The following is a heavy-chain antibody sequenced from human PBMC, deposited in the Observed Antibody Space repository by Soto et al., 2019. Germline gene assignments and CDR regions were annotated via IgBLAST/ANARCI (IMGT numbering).Heavy chain of an antibody. J-gene: IGHJ4*02. V-gene: IGHV1-18*01. CDR1: GYTFTSYG. CDR3: ARGSPYSSGWYSDY. D-gene: IGHD6-19*01. CDR2: ISAYNGNT. Sequence: GVSVKVSCKASGYTFTSYGISWVRQAPGQGLEWMGWISAYNGNTNYAQKLQGRVTMTTDTSTSTAYTELRSLRSNDTAVYYCARGSPYSSGWYSDYWGQGTLVTVSS.